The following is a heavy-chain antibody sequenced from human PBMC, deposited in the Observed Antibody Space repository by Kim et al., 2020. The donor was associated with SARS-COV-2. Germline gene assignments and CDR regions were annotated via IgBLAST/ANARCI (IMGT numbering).Heavy chain of an antibody. CDR3: ANVLARGSYSVFDY. CDR1: GYTLTELS. J-gene: IGHJ4*02. CDR2: FDPEDGET. Sequence: ASVKVSCKVSGYTLTELSMHWVRQAPGKGLEWMGGFDPEDGETIYAQKFQGRVTMTEDTSTDTAYMELSSLRSEDTAVYYCANVLARGSYSVFDYWGQGTLVTVSS. D-gene: IGHD3-10*01. V-gene: IGHV1-24*01.